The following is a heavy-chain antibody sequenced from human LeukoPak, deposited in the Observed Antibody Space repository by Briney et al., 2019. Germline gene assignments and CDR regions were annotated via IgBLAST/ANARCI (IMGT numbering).Heavy chain of an antibody. CDR3: ARDFSTKYSQDY. D-gene: IGHD1-26*01. J-gene: IGHJ4*02. CDR1: GFTFSSYG. CDR2: ISGSGGST. V-gene: IGHV3-23*01. Sequence: TGGSLRLSCGASGFTFSSYGMNWVRQAPGKGLEWVSAISGSGGSTYYADSVKGRFTVSRDDSKITLYLQMNSLRTEDTALYYCARDFSTKYSQDYWGQGTLVTVSS.